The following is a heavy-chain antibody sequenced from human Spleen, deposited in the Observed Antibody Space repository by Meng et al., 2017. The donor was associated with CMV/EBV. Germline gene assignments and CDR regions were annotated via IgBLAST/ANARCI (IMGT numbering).Heavy chain of an antibody. V-gene: IGHV4-34*01. D-gene: IGHD5-18*01. J-gene: IGHJ4*02. Sequence: SETLSLTCAVYGGSFSGYYWSWIRQPPGKGLEWIGEINHSGSTNYNPSLKSRVTISVDTSKNQFSLKLSSVTAADTAVYYCVRDGQLGYIDYFDSWGQGTQVTVSS. CDR2: INHSGST. CDR3: VRDGQLGYIDYFDS. CDR1: GGSFSGYY.